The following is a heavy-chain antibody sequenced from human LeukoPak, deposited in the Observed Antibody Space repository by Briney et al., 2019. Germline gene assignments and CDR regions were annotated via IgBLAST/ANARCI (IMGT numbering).Heavy chain of an antibody. CDR3: ARAPRITIFFAY. J-gene: IGHJ4*02. CDR1: GGSISSYY. Sequence: SETLSLTCTVSGGSISSYYWSWIRQPPGKGLEWIGYIYYSGSTNYNPSLKSRVTISVDTSKNQFSLKLSSVTAADTAVYYCARAPRITIFFAYWGQGTLVTVSS. V-gene: IGHV4-59*12. D-gene: IGHD3-9*01. CDR2: IYYSGST.